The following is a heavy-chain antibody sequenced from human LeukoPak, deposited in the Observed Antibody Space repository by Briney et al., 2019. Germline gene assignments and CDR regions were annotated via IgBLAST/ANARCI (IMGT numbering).Heavy chain of an antibody. J-gene: IGHJ5*02. V-gene: IGHV3-21*01. CDR2: ISSSSSYI. CDR1: GFTFSSYS. D-gene: IGHD7-27*01. Sequence: GSLRLSCAASGFTFSSYSMNWVRQAPGKGLEWVSSISSSSSYIYYADSVKGRFTISRDNAKNSLYLQMNSLRAEDTAVYYCARGGANWGSLCWFDPWGQGTLVTVSS. CDR3: ARGGANWGSLCWFDP.